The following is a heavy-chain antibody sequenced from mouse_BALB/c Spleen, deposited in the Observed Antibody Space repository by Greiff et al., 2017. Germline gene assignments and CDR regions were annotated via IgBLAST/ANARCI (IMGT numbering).Heavy chain of an antibody. CDR1: GYTFTSYW. CDR3: ARRNYYGSSYFDY. D-gene: IGHD1-1*01. J-gene: IGHJ2*01. Sequence: VQLQQSGAELAKPGASVKMSCKASGYTFTSYWMHWVKQRPGQGLEWIGYINPSTGYTEYNQKFKDKATLTADKSSSTAYMQLSSLTSEDSAVYYCARRNYYGSSYFDYWGQGTTRTVSS. V-gene: IGHV1-7*01. CDR2: INPSTGYT.